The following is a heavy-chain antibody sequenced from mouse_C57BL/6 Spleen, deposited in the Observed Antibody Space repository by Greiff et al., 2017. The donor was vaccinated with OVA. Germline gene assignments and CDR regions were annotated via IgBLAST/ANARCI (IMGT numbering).Heavy chain of an antibody. Sequence: EVQLVESGGGLVKPGGSLKLSCAASGFTFSDYGMHWVRQAPEKGLEWVAYISSGSSTIYYADTVKGRFTISRDNAKNTLFLQMTSLRSEDTAMYYCARGDYDPYYAMDYWGQGTSVTVSS. D-gene: IGHD2-4*01. CDR1: GFTFSDYG. J-gene: IGHJ4*01. CDR2: ISSGSSTI. CDR3: ARGDYDPYYAMDY. V-gene: IGHV5-17*01.